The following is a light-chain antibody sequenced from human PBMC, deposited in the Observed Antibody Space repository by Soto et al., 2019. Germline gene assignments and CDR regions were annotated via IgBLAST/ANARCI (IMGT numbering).Light chain of an antibody. CDR3: SSYTTSSTRV. J-gene: IGLJ1*01. CDR1: SSDVGGYNH. CDR2: EAR. Sequence: QSVLTQPASVSGSPGQSITISCTGTSSDVGGYNHVSWYQQHPGKAPKLMIHEARNRPSGVSNRFSGSKSGNTASLTISGLQAEDEADYYCSSYTTSSTRVFGTGTKVTVL. V-gene: IGLV2-14*01.